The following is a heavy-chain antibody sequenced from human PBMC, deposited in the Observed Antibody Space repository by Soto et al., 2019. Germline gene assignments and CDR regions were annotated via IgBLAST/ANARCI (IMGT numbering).Heavy chain of an antibody. V-gene: IGHV1-3*01. J-gene: IGHJ5*02. D-gene: IGHD6-13*01. CDR2: INAGNGNT. CDR3: AREEQQLVGWFDP. Sequence: GASVKVSCKASGYTFTSYAMLWVRQAPGQRLEWMGWINAGNGNTKYSQKFQGRVTITRDTSTSTAYMELSSLRSEDTAVYYCAREEQQLVGWFDPWGQGTLVTVSS. CDR1: GYTFTSYA.